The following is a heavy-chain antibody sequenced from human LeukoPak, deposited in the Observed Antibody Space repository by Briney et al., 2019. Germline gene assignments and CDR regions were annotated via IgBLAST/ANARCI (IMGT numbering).Heavy chain of an antibody. CDR3: AANGWYCLDH. V-gene: IGHV4-4*02. J-gene: IGHJ1*01. CDR1: GLIFSNCW. Sequence: GSLRLSCAASGLIFSNCWMTWVRQAPGKGLEWIGEIYHSGSTSYNPSLKNRVTISVDKSNNRFSLRLTSVTAADTAMYYCAANGWYCLDHWGQGALVTVSS. CDR2: IYHSGST. D-gene: IGHD6-19*01.